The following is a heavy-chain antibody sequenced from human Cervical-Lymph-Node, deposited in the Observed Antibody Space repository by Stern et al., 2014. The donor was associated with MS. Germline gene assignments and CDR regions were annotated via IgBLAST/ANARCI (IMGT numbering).Heavy chain of an antibody. D-gene: IGHD3-10*01. Sequence: VHLVESGAEVKKPGYSVRVSCKASGGIFSSYAIRWVRQGPGQGLEWMGGIIPVFGTSNYAQKSQGRVTITADDSASTAYMEVSSLRSEDTAVYYCASSVGELTPEAVWGQGTTVTVFS. V-gene: IGHV1-69*01. CDR1: GGIFSSYA. CDR3: ASSVGELTPEAV. J-gene: IGHJ6*02. CDR2: IIPVFGTS.